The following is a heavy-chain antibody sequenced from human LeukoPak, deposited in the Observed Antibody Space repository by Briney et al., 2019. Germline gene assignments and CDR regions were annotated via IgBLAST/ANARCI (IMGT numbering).Heavy chain of an antibody. CDR1: GYTFTSYY. Sequence: ASVKVSCKASGYTFTSYYMHWVRQAPGQGLEWMGIINPSGGSTSYAQKFQGRVTMTRDMSTSTVYMELSSLRSEDTAVYYCAREIVFGVVINEYYFDYWGQGTLVTVSS. CDR3: AREIVFGVVINEYYFDY. CDR2: INPSGGST. J-gene: IGHJ4*02. V-gene: IGHV1-46*01. D-gene: IGHD3-3*01.